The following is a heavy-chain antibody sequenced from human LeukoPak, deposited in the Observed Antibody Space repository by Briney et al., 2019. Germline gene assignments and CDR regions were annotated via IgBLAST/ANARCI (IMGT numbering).Heavy chain of an antibody. D-gene: IGHD4-11*01. CDR2: IYSDGRA. V-gene: IGHV3-66*02. CDR3: AKILPDTVTADY. J-gene: IGHJ4*02. CDR1: GVTVSSSH. Sequence: GGSLRLSCAASGVTVSSSHLTWVRQAPGKGLEWVSLIYSDGRAYYADSVRGRFTISRDNSKNTLYLQMNSLRAEDTAVYYCAKILPDTVTADYWGQGTLVTVSS.